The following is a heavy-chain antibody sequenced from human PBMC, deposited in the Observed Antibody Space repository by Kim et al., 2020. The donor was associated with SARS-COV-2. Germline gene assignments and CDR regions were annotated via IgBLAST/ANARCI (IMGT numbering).Heavy chain of an antibody. CDR3: ARGSRSDILTGPNGAYFDY. Sequence: SETLSLTCAVYGGSFSGYYWSWIRQPPGKGLEWIGEINHSGSTNYNPSLKSRVTISVDTSKNQFSLKLSSVTAADTAVYYCARGSRSDILTGPNGAYFDYWGQGTLVTVSS. J-gene: IGHJ4*02. D-gene: IGHD3-9*01. CDR2: INHSGST. CDR1: GGSFSGYY. V-gene: IGHV4-34*01.